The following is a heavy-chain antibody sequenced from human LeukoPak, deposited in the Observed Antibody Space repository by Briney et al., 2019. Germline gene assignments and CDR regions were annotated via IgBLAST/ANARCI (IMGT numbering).Heavy chain of an antibody. J-gene: IGHJ5*02. CDR1: GCTFTSYY. V-gene: IGHV1-46*03. CDR2: INPSGGST. Sequence: ASVKVSCKASGCTFTSYYMHWVRQAPGQGLEWMGIINPSGGSTSYAQKFQGRDTMTWDTSTSTVYMELSSLRSEDTAVYYCARVALYCSGGSCYSESWFDPWGQGTLVTVSS. CDR3: ARVALYCSGGSCYSESWFDP. D-gene: IGHD2-15*01.